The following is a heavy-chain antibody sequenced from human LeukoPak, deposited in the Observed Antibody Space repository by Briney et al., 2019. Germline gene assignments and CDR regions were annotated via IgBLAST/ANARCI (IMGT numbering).Heavy chain of an antibody. J-gene: IGHJ4*02. CDR3: ARAPYYASGPYSFDY. CDR1: GGSFSGYY. Sequence: KTSETLSLTCAVYGGSFSGYYWSWIRQPPGKGLEWIGEINHSGSTNYNPSLKSRVTISVDTSKNQFSLKLSSVTAADTAVYYCARAPYYASGPYSFDYWGQGTLVTVSS. D-gene: IGHD3-10*01. V-gene: IGHV4-34*01. CDR2: INHSGST.